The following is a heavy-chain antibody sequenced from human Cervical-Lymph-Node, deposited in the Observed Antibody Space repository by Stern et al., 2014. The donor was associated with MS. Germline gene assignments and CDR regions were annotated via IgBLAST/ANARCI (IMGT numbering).Heavy chain of an antibody. CDR3: ATAGQEGYFQH. CDR2: IIPNLDAS. V-gene: IGHV1-69*01. CDR1: GGTFSSNV. J-gene: IGHJ1*01. Sequence: VQLEESWAEVKKPGSSVKVSCKASGGTFSSNVISWGRQAPGQGLEWMGGIIPNLDASNSAQKFQCRVTFTADESTNTAYMELSRLRSDDTAVYYCATAGQEGYFQHWGQGTLVIVSS.